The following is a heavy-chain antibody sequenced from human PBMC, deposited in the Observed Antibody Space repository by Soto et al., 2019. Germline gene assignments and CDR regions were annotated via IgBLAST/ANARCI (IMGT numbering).Heavy chain of an antibody. V-gene: IGHV2-5*02. CDR2: IYWDDDK. CDR3: AHYSSTSSFDY. CDR1: GFSLSTSGMG. D-gene: IGHD6-13*01. J-gene: IGHJ4*02. Sequence: SGPTLVNPTQTFTLACTFSGFSLSTSGMGVGWIRQPPGKALEWLALIYWDDDKRYSPSLKSRLAITKDTSKNQVVLTMTNMDPVDTATYYCAHYSSTSSFDYWGQGTLVTVSS.